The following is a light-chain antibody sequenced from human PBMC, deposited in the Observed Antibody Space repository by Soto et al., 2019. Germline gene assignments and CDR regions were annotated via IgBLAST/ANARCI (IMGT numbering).Light chain of an antibody. V-gene: IGLV1-44*01. CDR2: SND. Sequence: QSVLTQPPSASGTPGQRVTISCSGSRSNIGSNTVNWYQQLPGTAPKLLIYSNDQRPSGVPDRFSGSKSGTSASLAISGLQSGDEADYYCATWDDSLTGFYVFGTG. CDR3: ATWDDSLTGFYV. CDR1: RSNIGSNT. J-gene: IGLJ1*01.